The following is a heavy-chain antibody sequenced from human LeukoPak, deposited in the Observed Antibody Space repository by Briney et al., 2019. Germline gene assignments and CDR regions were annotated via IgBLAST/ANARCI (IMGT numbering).Heavy chain of an antibody. Sequence: PSETLSLTCTVSGGSISSGSYYWSWIRQPAGKGLEWIGRIYTSGSTNYNPSLKSRVTISVDTSKNQFSLKLSSVTAADTAVYYCARAYYDSSGYGRYFDLWGRGTLVTVSS. V-gene: IGHV4-61*02. CDR1: GGSISSGSYY. CDR2: IYTSGST. J-gene: IGHJ2*01. CDR3: ARAYYDSSGYGRYFDL. D-gene: IGHD3-22*01.